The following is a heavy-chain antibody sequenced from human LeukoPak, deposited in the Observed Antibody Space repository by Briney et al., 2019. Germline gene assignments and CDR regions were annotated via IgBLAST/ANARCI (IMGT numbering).Heavy chain of an antibody. V-gene: IGHV3-30-3*01. J-gene: IGHJ4*02. CDR2: ISYDGSNK. CDR1: GFTFSTYA. Sequence: GRSLRLSCAASGFTFSTYAMHWVRQAPGKGLEWVAVISYDGSNKYYADSVKGRFTISRDNSKNTLYLQMNSLRAEDTAVYYCAKDLGDRTIFGADYWGQGTLVTVSS. D-gene: IGHD3-3*01. CDR3: AKDLGDRTIFGADY.